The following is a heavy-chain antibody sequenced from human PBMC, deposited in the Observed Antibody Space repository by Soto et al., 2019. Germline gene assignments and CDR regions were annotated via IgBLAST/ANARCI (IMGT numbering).Heavy chain of an antibody. V-gene: IGHV4-59*01. J-gene: IGHJ5*02. CDR2: IYYSGST. D-gene: IGHD2-2*01. CDR3: ARANQLLTRVGLTTWFAP. CDR1: GGSISSYY. Sequence: SETLSLTCTVSGGSISSYYWSWIRQPPGKGLEWIGYIYYSGSTNYNPSLKSRVTISVDTSKNQFSLKLSSVTAADTAVYYCARANQLLTRVGLTTWFAPWGQGTLVTVSS.